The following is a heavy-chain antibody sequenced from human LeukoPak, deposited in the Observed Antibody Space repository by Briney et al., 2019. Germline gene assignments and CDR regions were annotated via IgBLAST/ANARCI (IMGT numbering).Heavy chain of an antibody. CDR2: ISSSSSYI. CDR3: ARPLARATLGPDY. J-gene: IGHJ4*02. V-gene: IGHV3-21*01. D-gene: IGHD1-26*01. CDR1: GFTFSSYS. Sequence: GGSLRLCCAASGFTFSSYSMNWVRQAPGKGLEWVSSISSSSSYIYYADSVKGRFTISRDNAKNSLYLQMNSLRAEDTAVYYCARPLARATLGPDYWGQGTLVTGSS.